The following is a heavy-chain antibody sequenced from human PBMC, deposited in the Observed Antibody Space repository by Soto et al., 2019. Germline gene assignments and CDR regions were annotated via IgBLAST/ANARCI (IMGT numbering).Heavy chain of an antibody. Sequence: GGSLRLSCAASGFTFSSYWMHWVRQAPGKGLVWVSRINSDGSSTSYADSVKGRFTISRDNAKNTLYLQMNSLRAEDTAVYYCARDPIVAGRSYYYYMDVWGKGTTVTVSS. J-gene: IGHJ6*03. CDR3: ARDPIVAGRSYYYYMDV. CDR1: GFTFSSYW. V-gene: IGHV3-74*01. CDR2: INSDGSST. D-gene: IGHD6-19*01.